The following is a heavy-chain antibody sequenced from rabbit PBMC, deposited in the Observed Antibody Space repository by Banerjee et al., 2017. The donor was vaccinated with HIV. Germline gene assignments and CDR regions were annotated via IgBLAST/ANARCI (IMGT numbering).Heavy chain of an antibody. D-gene: IGHD4-1*01. V-gene: IGHV1S40*01. Sequence: QSLEESGGDLVKPGASLTLTCTASGFTLSSSYYMCWVRQAPGKGLEWIACIYGDSGGSSHYASWAKGRFTISKTSSTTVTLQMTSLTAADTATYFCARDGIYYASGVTGYFNLWGPGTLVTVS. J-gene: IGHJ4*01. CDR1: GFTLSSSYY. CDR3: ARDGIYYASGVTGYFNL. CDR2: IYGDSGGSS.